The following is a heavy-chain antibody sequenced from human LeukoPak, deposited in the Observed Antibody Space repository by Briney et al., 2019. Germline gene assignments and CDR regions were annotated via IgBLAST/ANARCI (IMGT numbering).Heavy chain of an antibody. CDR3: ARSDYDFWSGYSYNWFDP. D-gene: IGHD3-3*01. J-gene: IGHJ5*02. CDR1: GGSISSGGYY. Sequence: PSETLSLTCTVSGGSISSGGYYWSWIRQHPGKGLEWIGYIYYSGSTYYNPSLKSRVTISVDTSKNQFSLKLSSVTAADTAVYYCARSDYDFWSGYSYNWFDPWGQGTLVTVSS. V-gene: IGHV4-31*03. CDR2: IYYSGST.